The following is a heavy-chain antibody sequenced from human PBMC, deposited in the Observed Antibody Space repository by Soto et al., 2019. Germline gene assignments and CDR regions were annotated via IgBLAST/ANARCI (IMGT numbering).Heavy chain of an antibody. CDR3: ARAGGDCSGGSCYVNWFDP. CDR1: GFTFDDYA. D-gene: IGHD2-15*01. V-gene: IGHV3-9*01. CDR2: ISWNSGSI. Sequence: GGSLRLSCAASGFTFDDYAMHWVRQAPGKGLEWVSGISWNSGSIGYADSVKGRFTISRDNAKNSLYLQMNSLRAEDTALYYCARAGGDCSGGSCYVNWFDPWGQGTLVTVSS. J-gene: IGHJ5*02.